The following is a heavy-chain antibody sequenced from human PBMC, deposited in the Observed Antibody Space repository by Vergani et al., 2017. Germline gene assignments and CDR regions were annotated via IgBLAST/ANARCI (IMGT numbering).Heavy chain of an antibody. Sequence: QLQLQESGPGLVKPSETLSLTCTVSGGSISSTSYYWGWIRQPPGKGLEWIGSIYYSGRTYYNPSLRSRVTISEDTSKNQFSLKLSSVAAADTGVYYCARAVGTYNFDYWGQGTLVTVSS. CDR3: ARAVGTYNFDY. CDR2: IYYSGRT. CDR1: GGSISSTSYY. D-gene: IGHD1-1*01. J-gene: IGHJ4*02. V-gene: IGHV4-39*07.